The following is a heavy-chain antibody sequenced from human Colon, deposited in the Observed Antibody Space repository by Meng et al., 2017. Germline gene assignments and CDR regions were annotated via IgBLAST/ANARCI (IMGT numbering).Heavy chain of an antibody. D-gene: IGHD4-17*01. Sequence: QVQCQESGPRPVQPSQTLSLPCTVSGGSISSGDYYWSWIRQPPGKGLEWIGYIYYSGSTYSNASLKSRVTISIDRSKNQFSLKLSSVTAADTAVYYCARDRKHYGERGWFDPWGQGTLVTVSS. CDR2: IYYSGST. J-gene: IGHJ5*02. CDR3: ARDRKHYGERGWFDP. V-gene: IGHV4-30-4*01. CDR1: GGSISSGDYY.